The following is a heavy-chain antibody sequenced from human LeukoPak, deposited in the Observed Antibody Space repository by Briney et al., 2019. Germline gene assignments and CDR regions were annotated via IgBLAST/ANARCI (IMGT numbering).Heavy chain of an antibody. CDR1: GFTFSSYS. V-gene: IGHV3-21*01. D-gene: IGHD2-2*01. Sequence: PGGSLRLSCAASGFTFSSYSMNWVRQAPGKGLEWVSSISSSSSYIYYADSVKGRFTISRDNAKNSLYLQMNSLRADDTAVYYCARDVGDYCSSTSCYEIWFDPWGQGTLVTVSS. CDR2: ISSSSSYI. J-gene: IGHJ5*02. CDR3: ARDVGDYCSSTSCYEIWFDP.